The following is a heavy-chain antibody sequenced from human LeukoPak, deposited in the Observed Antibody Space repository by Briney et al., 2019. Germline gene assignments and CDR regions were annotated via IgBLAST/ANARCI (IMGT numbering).Heavy chain of an antibody. Sequence: ASVKVSCKASGYTFDSYGISWVRQAPGQGLEWMGWISIYNGKTNYAQKFRGRVTMTTDTSTSTAFMELRSLRSDDTAVYYCAKVISVATGKYYFDYWGQGTLVTVSS. J-gene: IGHJ4*02. CDR3: AKVISVATGKYYFDY. D-gene: IGHD5-12*01. CDR1: GYTFDSYG. CDR2: ISIYNGKT. V-gene: IGHV1-18*01.